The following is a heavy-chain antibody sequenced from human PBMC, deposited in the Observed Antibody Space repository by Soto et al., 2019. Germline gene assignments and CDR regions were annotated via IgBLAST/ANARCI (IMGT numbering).Heavy chain of an antibody. D-gene: IGHD5-12*01. V-gene: IGHV1-69*13. CDR1: GGTFSSYA. Sequence: SVKVSCKASGGTFSSYAISWVRQAPGQGLEWMGGIIPIFGTANYAQKFQGRVTITADESTSTAYMELSSLRSEDTAVYYCGGNSGYDTRYYYYYGMDVWGQGTTVTVSS. CDR3: GGNSGYDTRYYYYYGMDV. CDR2: IIPIFGTA. J-gene: IGHJ6*02.